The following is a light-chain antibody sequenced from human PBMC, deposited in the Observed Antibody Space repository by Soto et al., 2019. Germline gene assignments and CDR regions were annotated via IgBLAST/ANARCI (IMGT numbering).Light chain of an antibody. J-gene: IGKJ1*01. CDR2: AAS. CDR3: HQSYSTSWT. V-gene: IGKV1-39*01. Sequence: DIQMTQSPSSLSASVGDRVAITCRASQSISSSLNWYQWKPGKAPKRLIYAASSLQSGVPSRFSGSGSGTEFTLTISSLQPEDFATYYCHQSYSTSWTFGQGTKVDIK. CDR1: QSISSS.